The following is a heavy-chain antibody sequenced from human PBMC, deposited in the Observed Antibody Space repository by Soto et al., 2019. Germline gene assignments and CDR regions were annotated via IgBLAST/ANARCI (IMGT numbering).Heavy chain of an antibody. CDR2: INHSGST. V-gene: IGHV4-34*01. CDR1: GGSFSGYY. J-gene: IGHJ1*01. CDR3: AGGDYGDDPFQH. Sequence: QVQLQQWGAGLLKPSETLSLTCAVYGGSFSGYYWSWIRQPPGKGLEWIGEINHSGSTNYNPSLNDRVTISVDTSKTQFSLKLSSVTAADTAVYYCAGGDYGDDPFQHWGQGTLVTVSS. D-gene: IGHD4-17*01.